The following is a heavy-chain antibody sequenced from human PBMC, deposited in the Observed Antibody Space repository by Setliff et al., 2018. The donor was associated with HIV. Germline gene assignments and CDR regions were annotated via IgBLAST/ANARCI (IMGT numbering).Heavy chain of an antibody. Sequence: RASVKVSCKASGYTFTTFGISWLRQAPGQEPEWMGSISAHDGKKNYGQKFHGRLSMSTDTSASTAYMELRSLRPGDTAIYYCARRRLEYCGGDCYYYYMDFWGKGTTGTVSS. J-gene: IGHJ6*03. CDR3: ARRRLEYCGGDCYYYYMDF. V-gene: IGHV1-18*01. D-gene: IGHD2-21*01. CDR1: GYTFTTFG. CDR2: ISAHDGKK.